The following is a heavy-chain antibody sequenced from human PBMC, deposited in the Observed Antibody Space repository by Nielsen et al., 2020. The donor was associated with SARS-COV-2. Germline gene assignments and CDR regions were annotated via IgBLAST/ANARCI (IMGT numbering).Heavy chain of an antibody. V-gene: IGHV4-61*08. CDR3: ARDGGVHDSSGYYDWFDP. D-gene: IGHD3-22*01. Sequence: SETLSLTCTVSDGSVSSGDYYWTWIRQHPGKGLEWIGHIYYIVSTNYNPSLKTRVTISVDTSKNPFSLKLSSVTAADTAVYYCARDGGVHDSSGYYDWFDPWGQGTLVTVSS. CDR1: DGSVSSGDYY. J-gene: IGHJ5*02. CDR2: IYYIVST.